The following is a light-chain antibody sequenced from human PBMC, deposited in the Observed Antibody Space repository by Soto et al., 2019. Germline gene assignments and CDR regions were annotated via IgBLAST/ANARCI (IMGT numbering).Light chain of an antibody. Sequence: QAVVTQPPSASGTPGQRVTISCSGSSSNIGSNTVHWYQQLPGTAPKLLIYSTNQRPSGVPDRFSGSKSGTSASLAISGLQSEDEADYYCAAWDDSLNGPVFGGGTKLTVL. CDR3: AAWDDSLNGPV. CDR2: STN. V-gene: IGLV1-44*01. J-gene: IGLJ2*01. CDR1: SSNIGSNT.